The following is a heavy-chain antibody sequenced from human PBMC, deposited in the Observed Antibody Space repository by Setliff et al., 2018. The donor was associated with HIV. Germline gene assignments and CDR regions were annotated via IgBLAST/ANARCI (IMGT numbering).Heavy chain of an antibody. CDR3: VKWNYPNS. V-gene: IGHV3-48*03. CDR1: GFTFSSYE. D-gene: IGHD1-7*01. CDR2: ISTSGNRI. Sequence: HPGGSLRLSCAASGFTFSSYEMNWVRQAPGKGLEWVSYISTSGNRIHYADSVKGRFTISRDNSKNTLYLQMNSLRVEDTAVYYCVKWNYPNSWGQGTLVTVSS. J-gene: IGHJ4*02.